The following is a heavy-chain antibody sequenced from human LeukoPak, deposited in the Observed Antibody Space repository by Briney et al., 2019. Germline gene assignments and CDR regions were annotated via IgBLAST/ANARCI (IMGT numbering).Heavy chain of an antibody. Sequence: SETLTLTCTVSGGSISSYYWSWIRQPPGKGLEWIGYIYYSGSTNYNPSLKSRVTISVDTSKNQFSLKLSSVTAADTAVCYCASQVWGSYRYPEWGQGTLVTVSS. CDR3: ASQVWGSYRYPE. CDR1: GGSISSYY. CDR2: IYYSGST. V-gene: IGHV4-59*08. J-gene: IGHJ4*02. D-gene: IGHD3-16*02.